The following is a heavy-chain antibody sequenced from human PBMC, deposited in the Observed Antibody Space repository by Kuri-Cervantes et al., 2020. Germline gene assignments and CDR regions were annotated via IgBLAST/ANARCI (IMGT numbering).Heavy chain of an antibody. D-gene: IGHD6-13*01. CDR3: ARQTTYSSSYTYYFDY. CDR1: SGSLGDSY. V-gene: IGHV4-34*01. CDR2: INHTGNI. Sequence: SQTLSLTCAVSSGSLGDSYWSWIRQSPGRGLEWIGEINHTGNINQNPSLKSRFTLSVDTSKNEFSLKLSSVTAADTAVYYCARQTTYSSSYTYYFDYWGQGTLVTVSS. J-gene: IGHJ4*02.